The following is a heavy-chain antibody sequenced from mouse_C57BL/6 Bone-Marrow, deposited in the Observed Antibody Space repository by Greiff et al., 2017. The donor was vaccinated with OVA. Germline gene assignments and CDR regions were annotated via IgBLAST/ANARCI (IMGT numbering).Heavy chain of an antibody. J-gene: IGHJ3*01. CDR3: AITGTRCAY. V-gene: IGHV1-82*01. D-gene: IGHD4-1*01. CDR1: GYAFSSSW. Sequence: QVQLKESGPELVKPGASVKISCKASGYAFSSSWMNWVKQRPGKGLEWIGRIYPGDGDTNYNGKFKGKATLTADKSSSTAYMQLSSLTSEDSAVSFCAITGTRCAYWGQGTLVTVSA. CDR2: IYPGDGDT.